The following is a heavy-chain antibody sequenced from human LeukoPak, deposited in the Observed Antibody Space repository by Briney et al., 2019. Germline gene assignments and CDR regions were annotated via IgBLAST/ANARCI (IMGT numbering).Heavy chain of an antibody. Sequence: GGSLRLSCAASGFTFSSYSMNWVRQAPGKGLEWVSSISSSSSYIYYADSVKGRFTISRDNAKNSLYLQMNSLRAEDTAVYYCAKSAFGDYVYYFDYWGQGTLVTVSS. D-gene: IGHD4-17*01. J-gene: IGHJ4*02. V-gene: IGHV3-21*01. CDR1: GFTFSSYS. CDR3: AKSAFGDYVYYFDY. CDR2: ISSSSSYI.